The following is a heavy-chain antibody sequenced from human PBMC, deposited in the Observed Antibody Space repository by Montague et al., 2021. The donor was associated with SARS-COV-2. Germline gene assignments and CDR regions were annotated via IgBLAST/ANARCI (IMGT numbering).Heavy chain of an antibody. D-gene: IGHD7-27*01. V-gene: IGHV2-70*11. CDR2: IDWDDDK. J-gene: IGHJ4*02. CDR3: ARDWGCTHFDY. Sequence: PALVKPTQTLTLTCTFSGFSLSTSGVGVGWIRQPPGKALEWLARIDWDDDKYYSTSLKTRLTISKDTSKNQVVLTMTNMDPVDTATYYCARDWGCTHFDYWGQGTLVTVSS. CDR1: GFSLSTSGVG.